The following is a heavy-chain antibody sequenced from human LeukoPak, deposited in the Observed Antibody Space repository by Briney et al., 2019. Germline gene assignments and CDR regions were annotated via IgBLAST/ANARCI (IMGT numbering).Heavy chain of an antibody. CDR1: GFTFDDYA. D-gene: IGHD1-14*01. CDR2: ISWNSGSI. J-gene: IGHJ4*02. Sequence: PGGSLRLSCAASGFTFDDYAMHWVRQAPGKGLEWVSGISWNSGSIAYADSVKGRFTISRDNAKNSLYLQMNSLRAEDTALYYCAKGRSRRSEPQGDYWGQGTLVTVSS. V-gene: IGHV3-9*01. CDR3: AKGRSRRSEPQGDY.